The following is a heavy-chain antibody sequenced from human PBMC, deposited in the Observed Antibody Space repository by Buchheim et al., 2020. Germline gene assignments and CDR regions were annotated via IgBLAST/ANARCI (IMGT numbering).Heavy chain of an antibody. D-gene: IGHD2/OR15-2a*01. J-gene: IGHJ4*02. V-gene: IGHV3-30*18. CDR3: TKEPLVNTGYYYPH. CDR2: ISYDGSVD. CDR1: GFIFSNFG. Sequence: QVQLVESGGGVVQPGRSLRLSCAASGFIFSNFGMHWVRRAPGKGLEWVAVISYDGSVDYYAASVKGRFTISGDNSKNTMWLQMNSLRPEDTAVYYCTKEPLVNTGYYYPHWGQGTL.